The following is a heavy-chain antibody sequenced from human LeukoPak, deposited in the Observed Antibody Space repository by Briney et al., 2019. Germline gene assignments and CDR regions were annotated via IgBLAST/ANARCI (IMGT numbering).Heavy chain of an antibody. J-gene: IGHJ4*02. D-gene: IGHD6-13*01. V-gene: IGHV4-59*01. CDR3: ARAAAGYNSSWYDY. CDR1: GASISAFY. Sequence: PSETLSLTCTISGASISAFYWSWIRQPPGKGLEWIGSINYSGSTNYNPSLKSRVTISVDTSKNQFSLKLISVTAVDTAVYYCARAAAGYNSSWYDYWGQGTLVTVSS. CDR2: INYSGST.